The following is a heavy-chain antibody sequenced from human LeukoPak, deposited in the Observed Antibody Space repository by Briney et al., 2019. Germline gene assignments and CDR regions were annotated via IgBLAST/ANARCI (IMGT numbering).Heavy chain of an antibody. CDR2: ISGSGGST. Sequence: GGSLRLSCAASGFTFSSYAMSWVRQAPWKGLEWVSAISGSGGSTYYADSVKGRFTISRDNSKNTLYLQMNSLRAEDTAVYYCAKPDTYYYDSSGYYYWGQGTLVTVSS. V-gene: IGHV3-23*01. J-gene: IGHJ4*02. D-gene: IGHD3-22*01. CDR1: GFTFSSYA. CDR3: AKPDTYYYDSSGYYY.